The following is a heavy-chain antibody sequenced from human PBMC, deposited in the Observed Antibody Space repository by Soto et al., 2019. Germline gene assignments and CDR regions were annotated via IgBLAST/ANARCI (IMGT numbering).Heavy chain of an antibody. J-gene: IGHJ4*02. CDR1: GFTIATSH. CDR2: IISGGSI. Sequence: EVQLVASGGGLVQPGGSLRLSCAASGFTIATSHMNWVRQPPGKGLEWISYIISGGSISYADSVRGRFTISRDIAENSLYLQMNSLRAEDTAVYYRARGHSVNAGIITYWGQGILVTVSS. CDR3: ARGHSVNAGIITY. D-gene: IGHD6-13*01. V-gene: IGHV3-48*01.